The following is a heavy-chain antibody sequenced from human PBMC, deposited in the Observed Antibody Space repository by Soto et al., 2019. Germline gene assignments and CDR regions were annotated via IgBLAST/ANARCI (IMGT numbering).Heavy chain of an antibody. CDR2: IRDRVHSYST. V-gene: IGHV3-72*01. Sequence: EVQLVDSGGGLVQPGGSLRLSCAVSGLTFSDHYMGWVRQAPGKGLDWVGRIRDRVHSYSTEYAASVKGRFTISRDDSTKSLYLQMNSLNMESTVVFYCVSLWSVTGSRDYWGRGTLVTVSS. J-gene: IGHJ4*02. D-gene: IGHD1-20*01. CDR3: VSLWSVTGSRDY. CDR1: GLTFSDHY.